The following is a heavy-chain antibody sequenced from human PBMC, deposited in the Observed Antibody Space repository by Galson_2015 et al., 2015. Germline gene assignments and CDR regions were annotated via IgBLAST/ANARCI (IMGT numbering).Heavy chain of an antibody. V-gene: IGHV3-23*01. D-gene: IGHD3-3*01. CDR1: GFTFSGYA. Sequence: SLRLSCAASGFTFSGYAMSWVRQAPGKGPEWVSGISASDGSTYNADSVKGRFTISRDNSKNTLYLQINSLRAEDTAVYYCAKATGGDFWSDTGDYWGQGTLVTVSS. CDR3: AKATGGDFWSDTGDY. J-gene: IGHJ4*02. CDR2: ISASDGST.